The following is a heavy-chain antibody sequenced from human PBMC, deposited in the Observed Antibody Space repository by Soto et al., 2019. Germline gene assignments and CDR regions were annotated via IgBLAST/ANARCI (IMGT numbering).Heavy chain of an antibody. J-gene: IGHJ4*02. V-gene: IGHV4-30-4*01. D-gene: IGHD3-9*01. CDR2: IYYSGST. CDR3: ARDIRYFDWRSLTA. Sequence: SETLSLTCTVSGGSISSGDYYWSWIRQPPGKGLEWIGYIYYSGSTYYNPSLKSRVTISVDTSKNQFSLKLSSVTAADTAVYYCARDIRYFDWRSLTAWGQGTLVTVSS. CDR1: GGSISSGDYY.